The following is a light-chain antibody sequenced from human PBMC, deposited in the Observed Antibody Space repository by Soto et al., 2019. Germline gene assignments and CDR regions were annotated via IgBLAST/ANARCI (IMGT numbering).Light chain of an antibody. CDR1: SSDVGGYNY. V-gene: IGLV2-14*03. Sequence: QSVLTQPASVSGSPGQSITISCSGTSSDVGGYNYVFWYQHHPGKAPELMIYDVSNRPSGVSNRFSGSKSGNTASLTISGLQAEDEADYYCSSYTSSSTYVFGTGTKVTVL. CDR2: DVS. J-gene: IGLJ1*01. CDR3: SSYTSSSTYV.